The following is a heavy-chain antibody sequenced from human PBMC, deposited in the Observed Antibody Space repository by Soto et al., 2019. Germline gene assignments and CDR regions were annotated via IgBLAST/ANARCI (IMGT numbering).Heavy chain of an antibody. CDR2: SSSSSTYI. Sequence: EVQLVESGGGLVKPGGSLRLSCAASGFTFSTYTMNWVRQAPGKGLEWVSSSSSSSTYIYYADSMKGRFTISRDNAKNSLFLQMNRLRAEDTAVYYCARGYSEFDYWGQGTLVTVSS. D-gene: IGHD1-26*01. CDR1: GFTFSTYT. J-gene: IGHJ4*02. V-gene: IGHV3-21*01. CDR3: ARGYSEFDY.